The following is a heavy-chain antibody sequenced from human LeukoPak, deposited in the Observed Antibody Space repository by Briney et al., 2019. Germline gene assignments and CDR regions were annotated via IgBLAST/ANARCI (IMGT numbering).Heavy chain of an antibody. CDR3: ASLTSPYDSNFFDY. J-gene: IGHJ4*02. V-gene: IGHV4-59*01. CDR2: IYYSGST. CDR1: GGSISSYY. Sequence: SETLSLTCTVSGGSISSYYWSWIRQPPGKGLEWIGYIYYSGSTNYNPSLKSRVTISVDTSKNQFSLKLSSVTAADTAVYHCASLTSPYDSNFFDYWGQGTLVTVSS. D-gene: IGHD3-22*01.